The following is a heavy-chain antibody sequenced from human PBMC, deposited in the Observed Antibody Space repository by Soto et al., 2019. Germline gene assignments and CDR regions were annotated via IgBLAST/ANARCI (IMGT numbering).Heavy chain of an antibody. CDR3: ARLDYYGSGSTPNWFDP. J-gene: IGHJ5*02. Sequence: GESLKISCKGSGYSFTSYWIGWVRQMPGKGLEWMGIIYPGDSDTRYSPSFQGQVTISADKSISTAYLQWSSLKASDTAMYYCARLDYYGSGSTPNWFDPWGQGTLVTVSS. CDR1: GYSFTSYW. CDR2: IYPGDSDT. D-gene: IGHD3-10*01. V-gene: IGHV5-51*01.